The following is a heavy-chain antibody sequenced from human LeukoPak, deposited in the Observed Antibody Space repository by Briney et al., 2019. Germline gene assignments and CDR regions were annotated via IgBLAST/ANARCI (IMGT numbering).Heavy chain of an antibody. V-gene: IGHV3-53*04. Sequence: GGSVRLSCAASGFTVSSNYMSWVRQAPGKGLEWVSVIYSGGSTYYADSVKGRFTISRHNSMNTLYLQMNSLRPEDTAVYYCAREGLAARLSFDYWGQGTLVTVSS. CDR3: AREGLAARLSFDY. CDR2: IYSGGST. D-gene: IGHD6-6*01. CDR1: GFTVSSNY. J-gene: IGHJ4*02.